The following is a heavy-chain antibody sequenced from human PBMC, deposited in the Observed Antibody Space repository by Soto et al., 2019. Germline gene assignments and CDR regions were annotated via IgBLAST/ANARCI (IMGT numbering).Heavy chain of an antibody. D-gene: IGHD2-2*01. CDR2: ISSSSSYI. CDR3: ARVECSSTSCKLFDY. V-gene: IGHV3-21*01. J-gene: IGHJ4*02. Sequence: EVQLVESGGGLVKPGGSLRLSCAASGFTFSSYSMNWVRQAPGKGLEWVSSISSSSSYIYYADSVKGRFTISRDNAKNSLYLHMNSLRAEDTAVYYCARVECSSTSCKLFDYWGQGTLVTVSS. CDR1: GFTFSSYS.